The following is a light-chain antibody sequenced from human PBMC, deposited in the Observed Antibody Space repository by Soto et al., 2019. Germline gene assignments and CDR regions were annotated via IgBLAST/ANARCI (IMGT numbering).Light chain of an antibody. CDR2: EGS. Sequence: QSALTQPASVSGSPGQSITISCTGTTSDVGSYNLVSWYQQHPGKAPKLMIYEGSKRPSGISNRFSGSKSGNAASLTISGLQGEDEADYYCCSYAGSSTYVFGTGTKVTVL. CDR3: CSYAGSSTYV. J-gene: IGLJ1*01. V-gene: IGLV2-23*01. CDR1: TSDVGSYNL.